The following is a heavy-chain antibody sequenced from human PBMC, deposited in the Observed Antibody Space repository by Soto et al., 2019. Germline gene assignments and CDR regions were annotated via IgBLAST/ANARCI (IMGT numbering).Heavy chain of an antibody. Sequence: AASQKISSKASCYSFTNYWIGWVRQMPGKGLEWMGIIYPSDSNAIYSTSFQGQVTMSADKSISTAYLQWSSLKASDTAMYYCARPYSGGPNDPFDVWGQGTMVTVS. D-gene: IGHD1-26*01. CDR1: CYSFTNYW. CDR2: IYPSDSNA. J-gene: IGHJ3*01. V-gene: IGHV5-51*01. CDR3: ARPYSGGPNDPFDV.